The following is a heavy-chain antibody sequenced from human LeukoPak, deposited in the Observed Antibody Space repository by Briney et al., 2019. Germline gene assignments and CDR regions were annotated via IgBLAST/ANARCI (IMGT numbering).Heavy chain of an antibody. D-gene: IGHD6-13*01. Sequence: GSLRISFSAPGFNLSKQSMSWVRQASGKGLEWVSSISDSGVTIYYADSVKGRFTISRDNSKNTLYLPMSSLRGEDTAVYYCAKGRIGAAGLDYWGQGTLVTVSS. CDR3: AKGRIGAAGLDY. CDR1: GFNLSKQS. V-gene: IGHV3-23*01. J-gene: IGHJ4*02. CDR2: ISDSGVTI.